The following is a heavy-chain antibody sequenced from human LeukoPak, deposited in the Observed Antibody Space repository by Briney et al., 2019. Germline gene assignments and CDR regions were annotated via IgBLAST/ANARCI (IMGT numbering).Heavy chain of an antibody. CDR3: VRQGGWGGAASLIEF. CDR2: MFYRGST. D-gene: IGHD2-15*01. J-gene: IGHJ4*02. CDR1: GVSISTSTHY. Sequence: SETLSLTCTVSGVSISTSTHYWAWIRQPPGKGLEWIASMFYRGSTYYNASLRSRVTLSVDTSMNQFSLKLSSVSASGTATFYCVRQGGWGGAASLIEFWGQGTLVTVSS. V-gene: IGHV4-39*01.